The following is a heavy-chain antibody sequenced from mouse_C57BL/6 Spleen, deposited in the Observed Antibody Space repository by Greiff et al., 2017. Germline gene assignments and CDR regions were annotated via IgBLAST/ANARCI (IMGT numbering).Heavy chain of an antibody. CDR2: ISYDGSN. CDR1: GYSIPSGYY. D-gene: IGHD4-1*01. Sequence: EVQLQESGPGLVKPSQSLSLTCSVTGYSIPSGYYWNWIRQFPGNKLEWMGYISYDGSNNYNPSLKNRISITRYTSKNQFFLKLNSVTTEDTATYYCARERGANWVHYFDYWGQGTTLTVSS. CDR3: ARERGANWVHYFDY. V-gene: IGHV3-6*01. J-gene: IGHJ2*01.